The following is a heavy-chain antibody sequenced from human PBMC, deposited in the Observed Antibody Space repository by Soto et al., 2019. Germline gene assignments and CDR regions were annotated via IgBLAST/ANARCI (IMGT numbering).Heavy chain of an antibody. CDR3: AREIVTAGGNNYFDP. V-gene: IGHV4-4*02. J-gene: IGHJ5*02. CDR1: GGTVASSHW. D-gene: IGHD2-21*02. CDR2: AYHTGDT. Sequence: PSETLSLTCGVSGGTVASSHWWSWVRQSPSRGLEWIGNAYHTGDTNFNPSLQSRVTFSVDKSNNQFSLRLTSLTAADTAVYFCAREIVTAGGNNYFDPWGPGTLVTVSS.